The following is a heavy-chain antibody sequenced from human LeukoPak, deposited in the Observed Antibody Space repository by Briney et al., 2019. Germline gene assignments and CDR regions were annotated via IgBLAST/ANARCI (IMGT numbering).Heavy chain of an antibody. V-gene: IGHV3-74*01. Sequence: PGGSLRLSCAASGFTFSDYWMHWVRQAPGKGLVWVSRIDTDGSSATYADSVKGRFTISRDNAKNTVYLQMNSLRVEDTGVYYCARDARGYSGYGIMGVWGQGTLVTVSS. CDR3: ARDARGYSGYGIMGV. D-gene: IGHD5-12*01. CDR2: IDTDGSSA. CDR1: GFTFSDYW. J-gene: IGHJ4*02.